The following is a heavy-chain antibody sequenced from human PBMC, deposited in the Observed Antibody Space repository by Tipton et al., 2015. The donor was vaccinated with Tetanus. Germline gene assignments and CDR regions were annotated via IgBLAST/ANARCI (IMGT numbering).Heavy chain of an antibody. Sequence: QLVQSGAEMKKPGASVKVSCKASGYTFTGYYIYWVRQAPGQGLEWRGWIDPNSGGTVYAQKFQGRVTMTRDTSIRTAYMGLRSLRSDDTAVYYCARDRGDYIYYGMDVWGPGTTVTGS. CDR1: GYTFTGYY. D-gene: IGHD3-22*01. CDR2: IDPNSGGT. CDR3: ARDRGDYIYYGMDV. V-gene: IGHV1-2*02. J-gene: IGHJ6*02.